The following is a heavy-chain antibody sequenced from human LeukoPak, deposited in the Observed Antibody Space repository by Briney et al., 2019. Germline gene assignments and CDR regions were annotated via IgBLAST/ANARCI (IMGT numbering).Heavy chain of an antibody. CDR1: GFTFSTYW. V-gene: IGHV3-74*01. CDR2: IHSDGRST. D-gene: IGHD5-18*01. CDR3: ARDRPGNTAIDY. Sequence: PGGSLRLSCAASGFTFSTYWMHWVRQAPGKGLVWVSRIHSDGRSTSYADSVNGRFTISRDNAKNTLYLQMNSLRAEDTAGYYCARDRPGNTAIDYWGQGTLVTVSS. J-gene: IGHJ4*02.